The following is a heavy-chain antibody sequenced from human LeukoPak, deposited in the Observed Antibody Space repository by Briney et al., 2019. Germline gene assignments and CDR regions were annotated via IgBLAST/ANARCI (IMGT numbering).Heavy chain of an antibody. CDR1: GFTFSSYA. Sequence: GGSLRLSCAASGFTFSSYAMSWVRQAPGKGLEWVSAISGSGGSTYYADSVKGRFTISRDNSKNTLYLQMNSLRADDTAVYHCARGMLPTAPYYFYGMDVWGQGTTVTVSS. CDR2: ISGSGGST. J-gene: IGHJ6*02. CDR3: ARGMLPTAPYYFYGMDV. V-gene: IGHV3-23*01. D-gene: IGHD2-8*01.